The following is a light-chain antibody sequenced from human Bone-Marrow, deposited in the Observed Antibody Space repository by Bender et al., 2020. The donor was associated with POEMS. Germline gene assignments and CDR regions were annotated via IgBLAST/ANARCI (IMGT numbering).Light chain of an antibody. J-gene: IGLJ3*02. CDR2: DVK. CDR3: SSYTSSTLV. CDR1: SSDVGGYNF. V-gene: IGLV2-14*03. Sequence: QSALTQPASVSGSPGQSITISCTGTSSDVGGYNFVSWYQQHPGKAPKFMIYDVKNRPSGVSNRFSGPKSGNTAYMTISGPQPEDEADYYCSSYTSSTLVCGGGTKLTAL.